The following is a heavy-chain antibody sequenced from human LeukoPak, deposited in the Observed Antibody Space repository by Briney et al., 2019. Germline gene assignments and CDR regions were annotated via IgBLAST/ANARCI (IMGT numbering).Heavy chain of an antibody. J-gene: IGHJ4*02. D-gene: IGHD3-10*01. CDR2: INGGTGNK. CDR3: ARAGGFGESGDYFDY. CDR1: EYTFTSYA. V-gene: IGHV1-3*01. Sequence: GASVKVSRKASEYTFTSYAMHWVRQAPGQRLEWMGWINGGTGNKKYSQRFQDRVTITRETSASTAYMELSSLRSEDTAVYYCARAGGFGESGDYFDYWGQGTLVTVSS.